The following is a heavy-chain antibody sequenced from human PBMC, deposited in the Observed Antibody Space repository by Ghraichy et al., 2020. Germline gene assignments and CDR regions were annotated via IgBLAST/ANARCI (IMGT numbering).Heavy chain of an antibody. V-gene: IGHV1-69*13. D-gene: IGHD3-10*01. J-gene: IGHJ6*02. CDR1: GGTFSSYA. Sequence: SVKVSCKASGGTFSSYAISWVRQAPGQGLEWMGGIIPIFGTANYAQKFQGRVTITADESTSTAYMELSSLRSEDTAVYYCARARKAILWFGELLYSPFAREYYGMDVWGQGTTVTVSS. CDR3: ARARKAILWFGELLYSPFAREYYGMDV. CDR2: IIPIFGTA.